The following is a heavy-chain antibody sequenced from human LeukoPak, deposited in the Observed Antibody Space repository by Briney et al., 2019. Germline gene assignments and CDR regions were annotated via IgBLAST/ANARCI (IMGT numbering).Heavy chain of an antibody. D-gene: IGHD3-10*01. J-gene: IGHJ4*02. CDR1: GGSISSYY. V-gene: IGHV4-59*01. Sequence: KPSETLSLTCTVSGGSISSYYWSWIRQPPGKGLEWIGYIYYSGSTNYNPSLKNRVTISVDTSKNQFSLKLSSVTAADTAVYYCARVLYDSGTYSYFDYWGQGTLVTVSS. CDR2: IYYSGST. CDR3: ARVLYDSGTYSYFDY.